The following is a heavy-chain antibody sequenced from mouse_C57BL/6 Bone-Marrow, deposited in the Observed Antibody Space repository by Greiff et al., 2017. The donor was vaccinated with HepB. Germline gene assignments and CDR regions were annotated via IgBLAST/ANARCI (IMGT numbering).Heavy chain of an antibody. Sequence: QVQLQQPGAEQVRPGSSVKLSCKASGYTFTSYWMHWVKQRPIQGLEWIGNIDPSDSETHYNQKFKDKATLTVDKSSSTAYMQLSSLTSEDSAVYYCARRGYAMDYWGQGTSVTVSS. V-gene: IGHV1-52*01. CDR1: GYTFTSYW. J-gene: IGHJ4*01. CDR2: IDPSDSET. CDR3: ARRGYAMDY.